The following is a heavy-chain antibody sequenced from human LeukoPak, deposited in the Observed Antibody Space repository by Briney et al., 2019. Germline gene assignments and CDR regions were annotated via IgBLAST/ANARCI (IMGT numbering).Heavy chain of an antibody. CDR2: FKQDGSAK. V-gene: IGHV3-7*01. CDR3: ATHCSSVSCSLATFDI. J-gene: IGHJ3*02. D-gene: IGHD2-2*01. CDR1: GFTFSNYW. Sequence: AGGSLRLSCVTSGFTFSNYWMTWVRQAPGRGLEWVANFKQDGSAKYYVDSVKGRFTISRDNAKDSLYLQMNSLRAEDTAVYYCATHCSSVSCSLATFDIWGQGTMVTVSS.